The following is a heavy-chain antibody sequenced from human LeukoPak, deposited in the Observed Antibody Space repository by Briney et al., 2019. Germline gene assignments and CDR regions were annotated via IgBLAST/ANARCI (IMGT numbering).Heavy chain of an antibody. CDR1: GPMFSSYV. CDR2: FIPIFGTA. D-gene: IGHD5-18*01. J-gene: IGHJ4*02. Sequence: LGRLSCKAAGPMFSSYVIIWVRRAARLRRECWGGFIPIFGTANYAQKFQGRVTITADESTSTAYMELSSLRSEDTAVYYCASPRARGYSYGLNFDYWGQGTLVTVSS. CDR3: ASPRARGYSYGLNFDY. V-gene: IGHV1-69*13.